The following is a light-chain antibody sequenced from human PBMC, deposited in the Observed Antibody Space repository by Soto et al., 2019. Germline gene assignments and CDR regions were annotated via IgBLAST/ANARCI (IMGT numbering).Light chain of an antibody. CDR1: QSVSGY. Sequence: EIVLTQFPATLSLSPGDGATLSCRASQSVSGYLAWYQQKRGQAPRLLIYYSSNRATGIPARFSGSGSGTDFSLIISSLEPEDFAVYYCQQRSSWPLTFGGGTKVEIK. V-gene: IGKV3-11*01. J-gene: IGKJ4*01. CDR3: QQRSSWPLT. CDR2: YSS.